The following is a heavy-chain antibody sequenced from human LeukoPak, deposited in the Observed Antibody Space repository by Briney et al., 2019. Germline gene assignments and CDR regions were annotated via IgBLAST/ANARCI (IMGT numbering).Heavy chain of an antibody. Sequence: SQTLSLTCAISGDSVSSNSAAWNWIRQSPSRGLEWLGRTYYRSKWYNDYAVSVKSRITINPDTSKNQFSLQLNSVTPEDTAVYYCARDEYSSSRSTYYYYYMDVWGKGTTVTVSS. CDR2: TYYRSKWYN. J-gene: IGHJ6*03. CDR1: GDSVSSNSAA. D-gene: IGHD6-6*01. V-gene: IGHV6-1*01. CDR3: ARDEYSSSRSTYYYYYMDV.